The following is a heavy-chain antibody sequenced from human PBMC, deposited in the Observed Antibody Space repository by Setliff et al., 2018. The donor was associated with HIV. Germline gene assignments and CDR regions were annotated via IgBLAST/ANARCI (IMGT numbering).Heavy chain of an antibody. CDR1: GYTITELS. CDR3: ATRIRDGHRGYGYFDF. J-gene: IGHJ4*02. V-gene: IGHV1-24*01. CDR2: FDPEDNKI. Sequence: ASVKVSCKVSGYTITELSINWVRQAPGKGPEWMGGFDPEDNKIVYAQKFQGRVTTTEDTSTDTAYMELSSLRPEDTAVYYCATRIRDGHRGYGYFDFWGQGTLVTVSS. D-gene: IGHD5-12*01.